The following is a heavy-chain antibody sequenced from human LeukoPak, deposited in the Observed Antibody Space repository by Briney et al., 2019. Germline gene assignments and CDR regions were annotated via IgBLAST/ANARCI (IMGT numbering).Heavy chain of an antibody. V-gene: IGHV3-23*01. CDR1: GFTFSSYA. J-gene: IGHJ6*02. CDR2: ISGSGGST. Sequence: PGGSLRLSCAASGFTFSSYAMSWVRQAPGKGLEWVSAISGSGGSTCYADSVKGRFTISRDNSKNTLYLQMNSLGAEDTAVYYCAKERCTNAVCYFGSGMDVWGQGTTVTVSS. D-gene: IGHD2-8*01. CDR3: AKERCTNAVCYFGSGMDV.